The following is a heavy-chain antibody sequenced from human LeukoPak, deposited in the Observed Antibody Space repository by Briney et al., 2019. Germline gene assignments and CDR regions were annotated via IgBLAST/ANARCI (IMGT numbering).Heavy chain of an antibody. J-gene: IGHJ6*03. Sequence: PGRSLRLSCAVSGFTFSSYGMHWVRQAPGKGLEWVAVIWYDGSNKYYADSVKGRFTISRDNSKNTLYLQMNSLRAEDTAVYYCARSGYCSSTSCPKYYYYYYMDVWGKGTTVTLSS. CDR1: GFTFSSYG. CDR2: IWYDGSNK. CDR3: ARSGYCSSTSCPKYYYYYYMDV. V-gene: IGHV3-33*01. D-gene: IGHD2-2*01.